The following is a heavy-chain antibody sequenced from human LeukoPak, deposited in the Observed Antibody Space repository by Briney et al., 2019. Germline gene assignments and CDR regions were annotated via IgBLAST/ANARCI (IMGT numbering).Heavy chain of an antibody. V-gene: IGHV1-2*02. CDR1: GYTFTGYY. CDR3: ARVVAAAGRNNWFDL. D-gene: IGHD6-13*01. CDR2: INPNSGGT. Sequence: ASVKVSCKASGYTFTGYYMHWVRQAPGQGLEWMGWINPNSGGTNYAQKFQGRVTMTRDTSISTAYMELSRLRSDDTAVYYCARVVAAAGRNNWFDLWGQGTLVTVSS. J-gene: IGHJ5*02.